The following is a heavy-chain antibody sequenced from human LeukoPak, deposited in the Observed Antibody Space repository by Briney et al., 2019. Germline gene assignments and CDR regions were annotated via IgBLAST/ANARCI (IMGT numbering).Heavy chain of an antibody. Sequence: GRSLRLSCAASGFTFSSYGMHWVRQAPGKGLEWVAVIWYDGSNKYYADSVKGRFTISRDNSKNTLYLQMNSLRAEDTAVYYCAKGGSSPHFDYWGQGTLVTVSS. CDR3: AKGGSSPHFDY. V-gene: IGHV3-33*06. D-gene: IGHD1-26*01. CDR1: GFTFSSYG. J-gene: IGHJ4*02. CDR2: IWYDGSNK.